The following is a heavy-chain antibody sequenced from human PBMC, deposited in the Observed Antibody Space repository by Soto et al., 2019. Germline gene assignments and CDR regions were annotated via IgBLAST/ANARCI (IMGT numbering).Heavy chain of an antibody. V-gene: IGHV4-34*01. Sequence: SETLSLTCAVYGGSFSGYYRSWIRQPPGKGLEWIGSIYHGGSTYYNPSLNSRVTLSIDMTNNHVSLILNSVTAADTAVYYCARVGPWVPYYYDSSPYTFESWFDPWGQGTLVTVSS. J-gene: IGHJ5*02. CDR3: ARVGPWVPYYYDSSPYTFESWFDP. CDR2: IYHGGST. D-gene: IGHD3-22*01. CDR1: GGSFSGYY.